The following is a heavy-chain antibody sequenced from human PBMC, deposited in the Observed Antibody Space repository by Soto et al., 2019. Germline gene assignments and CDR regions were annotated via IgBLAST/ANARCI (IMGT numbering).Heavy chain of an antibody. CDR3: ARGVEMATTYYYGMDV. CDR1: GFTFSSYW. Sequence: EVQLVESGGGLVQPGGSLRLSCAASGFTFSSYWMSWVRQAPGKGLEWVANIKQDGSEKYYVDSVKGRFTISRDNAKNSLYLQMNSLRAEDTAVYYCARGVEMATTYYYGMDVWGQGTTVTVSS. V-gene: IGHV3-7*01. CDR2: IKQDGSEK. D-gene: IGHD5-12*01. J-gene: IGHJ6*02.